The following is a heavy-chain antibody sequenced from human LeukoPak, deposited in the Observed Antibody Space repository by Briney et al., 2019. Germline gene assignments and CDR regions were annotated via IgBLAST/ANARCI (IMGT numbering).Heavy chain of an antibody. CDR1: RFTFSSYG. V-gene: IGHV3-30*18. D-gene: IGHD3-22*01. CDR3: AKGAIYYDSSGFTFSDY. CDR2: ISYDGSNK. J-gene: IGHJ4*02. Sequence: GGSLRLSCAASRFTFSSYGMHWVRQAPGKGLEWVAVISYDGSNKYYADSAKGRFTISRDNSKNTLYLQMNSLRSEDTAVYYCAKGAIYYDSSGFTFSDYWGQGTLVTVSS.